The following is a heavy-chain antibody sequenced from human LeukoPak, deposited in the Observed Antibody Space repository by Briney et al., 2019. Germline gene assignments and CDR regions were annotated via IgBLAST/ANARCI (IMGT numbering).Heavy chain of an antibody. V-gene: IGHV3-7*01. J-gene: IGHJ4*02. CDR1: GFKFNGKW. Sequence: GGSLRLSCATSGFKFNGKWMTWVRQAPGKGLERVANINQEGSEKYYLDSVTGRFTISRDNAESSLYLQMSGLRVEDSAVYYCADPPSDYWGQGTLVAVSS. CDR2: INQEGSEK. CDR3: ADPPSDY.